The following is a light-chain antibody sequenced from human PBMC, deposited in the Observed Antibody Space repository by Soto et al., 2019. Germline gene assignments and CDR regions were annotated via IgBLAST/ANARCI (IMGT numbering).Light chain of an antibody. V-gene: IGLV2-14*01. Sequence: QSVLTQPASVSGSPGQSITISCAVTSIDIGAYNYVSWYQQHPGEAPKLLIYEVTNRPSGVSDRFSGSKSGNTASLTISGLQAEDEANYYCNSYTTLSNRVFGTGTKVTVL. J-gene: IGLJ1*01. CDR1: SIDIGAYNY. CDR2: EVT. CDR3: NSYTTLSNRV.